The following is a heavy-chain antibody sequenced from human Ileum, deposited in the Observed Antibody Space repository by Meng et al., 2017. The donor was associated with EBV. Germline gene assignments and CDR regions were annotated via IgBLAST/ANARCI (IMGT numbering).Heavy chain of an antibody. CDR2: IYYSGST. J-gene: IGHJ4*02. CDR1: GGSIRGHSYY. D-gene: IGHD2-21*02. Sequence: QLTASGPGVVSLSATLSRTCTVSGGSIRGHSYYWGWIRQPPGKGLEWIGSIYYSGSTYYNPSLKSRVTISVDTSKNQFSLKLSSVTAADTAVYYCAGDSDGGQGTLVTVSS. CDR3: AGDSD. V-gene: IGHV4-39*07.